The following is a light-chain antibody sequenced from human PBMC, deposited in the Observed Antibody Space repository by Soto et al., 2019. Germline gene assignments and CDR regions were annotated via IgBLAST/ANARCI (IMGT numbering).Light chain of an antibody. CDR1: QSISSW. V-gene: IGKV1-5*03. J-gene: IGKJ2*01. Sequence: DIQMTQSPSTLSASVGDRVTITCRASQSISSWLAWYQQKPGKAPTLLIYKASSLESGVPSRFSGSGSGTEFTLTISSLQPDDFATYYCQQYNSYAYTLGQGTKLEI. CDR2: KAS. CDR3: QQYNSYAYT.